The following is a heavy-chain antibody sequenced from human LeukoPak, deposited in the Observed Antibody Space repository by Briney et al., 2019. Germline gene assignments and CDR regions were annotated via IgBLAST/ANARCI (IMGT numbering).Heavy chain of an antibody. J-gene: IGHJ6*02. Sequence: ASVKVSCKASGGTYSSYAISWVRQGPGQGLEWMGRIIPIFRIANYAQKFQGRVTITADKSTSTAYMELSSLRSEDTAVYYCARDLTRDGYNHDIRYGMDVWGQGTTVTVSS. CDR2: IIPIFRIA. D-gene: IGHD5-24*01. CDR3: ARDLTRDGYNHDIRYGMDV. CDR1: GGTYSSYA. V-gene: IGHV1-69*04.